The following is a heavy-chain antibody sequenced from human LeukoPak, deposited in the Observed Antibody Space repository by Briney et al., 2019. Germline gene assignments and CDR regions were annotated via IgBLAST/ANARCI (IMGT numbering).Heavy chain of an antibody. V-gene: IGHV3-23*01. Sequence: GGSLRLSCEASGFTFTNYGMSWVRQAPGKGLEWVSAISGSGSGTYYADSVKGRFTISRDNSKNTLYLQTNSLRVEDTAVYHCAKDLVTMIVVGLDYWGQGTLVTVSS. D-gene: IGHD3-22*01. J-gene: IGHJ4*02. CDR2: ISGSGSGT. CDR1: GFTFTNYG. CDR3: AKDLVTMIVVGLDY.